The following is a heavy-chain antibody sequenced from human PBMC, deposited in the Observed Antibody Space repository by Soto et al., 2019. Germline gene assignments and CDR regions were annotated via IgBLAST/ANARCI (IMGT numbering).Heavy chain of an antibody. Sequence: ASETLSLTCTVSGGSISSYYWSWIRQPPGKGLEWLGYIYYSGSTNYNPSLKSRVTISVDTSKNQFSLKLSSVTAADTAVYYCARAHYDFWSGSNWFDPWGQGTLVTVSS. V-gene: IGHV4-59*01. D-gene: IGHD3-3*01. J-gene: IGHJ5*02. CDR2: IYYSGST. CDR1: GGSISSYY. CDR3: ARAHYDFWSGSNWFDP.